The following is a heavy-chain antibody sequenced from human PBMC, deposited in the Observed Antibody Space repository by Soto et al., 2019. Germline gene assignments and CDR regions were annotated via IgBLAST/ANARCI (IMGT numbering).Heavy chain of an antibody. CDR2: IIPIFGTA. J-gene: IGHJ4*02. D-gene: IGHD2-15*01. V-gene: IGHV1-69*01. CDR3: XXGPGSGGPVTLVLYY. CDR1: GGTFSSYA. Sequence: QVQLVQSGAEVKKPGSSVKVSCKASGGTFSSYAISWVRQAPGQGLEWMGGIIPIFGTANYAQKFQGRVTITADESTSTAYMELSSLRSEDTAVYYXXXGPGSGGPVTLVLYYWGQGTLVTVSS.